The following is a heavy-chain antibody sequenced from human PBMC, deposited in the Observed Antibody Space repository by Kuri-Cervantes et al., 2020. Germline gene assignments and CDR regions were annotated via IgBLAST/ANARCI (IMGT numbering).Heavy chain of an antibody. CDR2: IYHSGST. CDR3: ARGLRWLQPGNWYFDL. Sequence: SETLSLTCAVSGYSISSGYYWGWIRQPPGKGLEWIGSIYHSGSTYYNPSLKSRVTISVDTSKNRFSLKLSSVTAADTAVYYCARGLRWLQPGNWYFDLWGRGTLVTVSS. J-gene: IGHJ2*01. CDR1: GYSISSGYY. V-gene: IGHV4-38-2*01. D-gene: IGHD5-24*01.